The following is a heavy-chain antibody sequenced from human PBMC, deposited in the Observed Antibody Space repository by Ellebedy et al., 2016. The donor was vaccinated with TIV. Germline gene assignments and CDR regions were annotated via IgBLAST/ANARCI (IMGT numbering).Heavy chain of an antibody. CDR2: IARDERIT. J-gene: IGHJ4*02. Sequence: GESLKISCQTSGFPFTSHYMNWVRQTPGKGLVWVSRIARDERITDYADSVKGRFTISRDDAKNTVFLHMSRLRDEDTAVYYCVREASIGGTVFIDRWGQGVLVTVSS. CDR3: VREASIGGTVFIDR. D-gene: IGHD1-7*01. CDR1: GFPFTSHY. V-gene: IGHV3-74*01.